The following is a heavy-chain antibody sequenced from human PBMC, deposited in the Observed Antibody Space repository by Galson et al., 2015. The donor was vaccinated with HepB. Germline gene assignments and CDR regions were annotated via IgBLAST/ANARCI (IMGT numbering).Heavy chain of an antibody. CDR3: TRTAYFDWLFRPFDY. CDR2: IRSEAYGGTT. D-gene: IGHD3-9*01. CDR1: GFTFGDYA. J-gene: IGHJ4*02. V-gene: IGHV3-49*03. Sequence: SLRLSCAASGFTFGDYAMSWFRQAPGKGLEWVGFIRSEAYGGTTEYAASVKGRFTISRDDSKSIAYLQMNSLKTEDTAVYYCTRTAYFDWLFRPFDYWGQGTLVTVSS.